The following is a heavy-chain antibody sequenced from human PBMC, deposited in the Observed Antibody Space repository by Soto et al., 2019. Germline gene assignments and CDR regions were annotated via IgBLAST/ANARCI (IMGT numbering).Heavy chain of an antibody. CDR1: GGSISSSSYY. Sequence: QLQLQESGPGLVKPSETLSLTCTVSGGSISSSSYYWGWIRPPPGKGLEWIGSIYYSGSTYYNPSLKSRVTISVDTSKNQFSLKLSSVTAADTAVYYCARRNDFYTDGMDVWGQGTTVTVSS. J-gene: IGHJ6*02. D-gene: IGHD3-3*01. CDR3: ARRNDFYTDGMDV. V-gene: IGHV4-39*01. CDR2: IYYSGST.